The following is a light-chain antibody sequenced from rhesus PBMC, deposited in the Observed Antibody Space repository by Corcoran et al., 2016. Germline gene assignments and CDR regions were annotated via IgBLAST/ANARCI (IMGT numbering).Light chain of an antibody. CDR1: QGINKY. J-gene: IGKJ2*01. Sequence: DIKMTQSPSSLSASVGDRVTITCRASQGINKYLSWFQQKPGKAHKLLFYYASSLQKGVPPRFSGSRSGTDYTCSISRLQPEDIATYYCQQYNNSPYTFSQGTKVDI. V-gene: IGKV1-66*01. CDR3: QQYNNSPYT. CDR2: YAS.